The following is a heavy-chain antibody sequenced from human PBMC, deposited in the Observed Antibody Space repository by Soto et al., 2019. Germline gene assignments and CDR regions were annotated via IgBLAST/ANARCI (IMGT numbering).Heavy chain of an antibody. D-gene: IGHD3-10*01. CDR3: AKGVLSFHYGMEV. J-gene: IGHJ6*02. CDR2: ISSTAGRTS. CDR1: GFTFNTYP. Sequence: GGSLRLSCATSGFTFNTYPMTWVRQSPGKGLEWVSSISSTAGRTSSYADSVKGRFAISRDFSDNTVYLQMNNLRVDDTAVYFCAKGVLSFHYGMEVWGQGTTVTVSS. V-gene: IGHV3-23*01.